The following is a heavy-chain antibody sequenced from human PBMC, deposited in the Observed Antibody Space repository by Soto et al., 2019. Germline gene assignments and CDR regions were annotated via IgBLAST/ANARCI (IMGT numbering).Heavy chain of an antibody. V-gene: IGHV4-34*01. J-gene: IGHJ3*02. CDR1: GGSFSGYY. CDR2: INHSGST. D-gene: IGHD3-10*01. Sequence: SETLSLTCAVYGGSFSGYYWSWIRQPPGKGLEWIGEINHSGSTNYNPSLKSRVTISVDTSKNQFSLKLSSVTAADTAVYYCARPGYGSGSYYMGAFDIWGQGTMVTVS. CDR3: ARPGYGSGSYYMGAFDI.